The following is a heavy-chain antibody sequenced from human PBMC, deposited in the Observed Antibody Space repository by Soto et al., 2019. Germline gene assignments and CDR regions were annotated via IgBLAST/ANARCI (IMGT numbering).Heavy chain of an antibody. D-gene: IGHD2-15*01. Sequence: SETLSLTCTVSGGSISSGGYYWSWIRQHPGKGLEWIGYIYYSGGTYYNPSLKSRVTISVDTSKNQFSLKLSSVTAADTAMYSCARRYGGNFDYWGQGTLVTVSS. CDR1: GGSISSGGYY. CDR2: IYYSGGT. V-gene: IGHV4-31*03. CDR3: ARRYGGNFDY. J-gene: IGHJ4*02.